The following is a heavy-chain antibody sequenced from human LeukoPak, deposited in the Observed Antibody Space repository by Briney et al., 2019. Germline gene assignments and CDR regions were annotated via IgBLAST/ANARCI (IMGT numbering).Heavy chain of an antibody. Sequence: GGSLRLSCAASGFTFSSYAMSWVRQAPGKGLEWVSGISGGGTYYADSVKGRFTISRDNSKNMLYLQTDSLRAEDTAVYYCAKDLEGSGPFWGQGTLVTVSS. CDR1: GFTFSSYA. J-gene: IGHJ4*02. CDR2: ISGGGT. V-gene: IGHV3-23*01. CDR3: AKDLEGSGPF. D-gene: IGHD3-10*01.